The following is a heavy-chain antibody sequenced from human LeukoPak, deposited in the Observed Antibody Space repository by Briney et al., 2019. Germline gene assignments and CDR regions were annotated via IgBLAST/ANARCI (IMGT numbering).Heavy chain of an antibody. V-gene: IGHV3-33*01. CDR2: IWYDGSNK. D-gene: IGHD3-22*01. CDR3: ARRYYYDSSGSYREYHYYGMDV. Sequence: GGSLRLSCAASGFGFSSYAMHWVRQAPGKGLEWVAVIWYDGSNKYYADSVKGRFTISRDNSKNTLYLQMNSLRAEDTAVYYCARRYYYDSSGSYREYHYYGMDVWGQGTTVTVSS. CDR1: GFGFSSYA. J-gene: IGHJ6*02.